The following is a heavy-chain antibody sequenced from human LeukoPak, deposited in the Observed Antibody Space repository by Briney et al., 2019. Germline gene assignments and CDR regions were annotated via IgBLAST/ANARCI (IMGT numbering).Heavy chain of an antibody. CDR1: GGSFSGYY. Sequence: SETLSLTCAVYGGSFSGYYWSWIRQPPGKGLEWIGEINHSGSTNYNPSLKSRVTLSVDTSKNQFSLKLSSVTAADTAVYYCVRGGYCGGGNCYFSDAFDIWGQGTMVTVSS. CDR2: INHSGST. V-gene: IGHV4-34*01. J-gene: IGHJ3*02. D-gene: IGHD2-15*01. CDR3: VRGGYCGGGNCYFSDAFDI.